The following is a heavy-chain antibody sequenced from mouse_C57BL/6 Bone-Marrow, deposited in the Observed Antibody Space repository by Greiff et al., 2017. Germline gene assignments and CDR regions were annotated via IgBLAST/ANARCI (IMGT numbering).Heavy chain of an antibody. CDR1: GYTFTSYW. V-gene: IGHV1-52*01. Sequence: QVHVKQPGAELVRPGSSVKLSCKASGYTFTSYWMHWVKQRPIQGLEWIGNIDPSDSETHYNQKFKDKATLTVDKSSSTAYMQLSSLTSEDSAVYYCAREGDDGYPYAMDYWGQGTSVTVSS. D-gene: IGHD2-3*01. CDR2: IDPSDSET. CDR3: AREGDDGYPYAMDY. J-gene: IGHJ4*01.